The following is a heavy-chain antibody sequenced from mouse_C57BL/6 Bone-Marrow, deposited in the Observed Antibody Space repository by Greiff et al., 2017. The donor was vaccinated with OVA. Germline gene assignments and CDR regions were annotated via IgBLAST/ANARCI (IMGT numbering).Heavy chain of an antibody. Sequence: VQLQQSDAELVKPGASVKISCKVSGYTFTDHTIHWMKQRPEQGLEWIGYIYPRDGSTKYNEKFKGKATLTADKSSSTAYMQLNSLTSEDSAVYFCARGNYYGSSYCWFAYWGQGTLVTVSA. V-gene: IGHV1-78*01. CDR1: GYTFTDHT. D-gene: IGHD1-1*01. J-gene: IGHJ3*01. CDR3: ARGNYYGSSYCWFAY. CDR2: IYPRDGST.